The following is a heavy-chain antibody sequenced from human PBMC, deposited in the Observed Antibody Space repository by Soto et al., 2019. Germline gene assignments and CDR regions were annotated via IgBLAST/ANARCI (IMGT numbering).Heavy chain of an antibody. D-gene: IGHD3-16*01. CDR1: GYTFTSYG. CDR2: ISAHNGNT. CDR3: ARVTYADS. Sequence: QVHLVQSGAEVKKPGASVKVSCKASGYTFTSYGITWVRQAPGQGLEWMGWISAHNGNTAYAQKLQGRVIVTRDTSTSTASMALRSLRSDVTAVHSCARVTYADSWGQGALVTVSS. V-gene: IGHV1-18*01. J-gene: IGHJ4*02.